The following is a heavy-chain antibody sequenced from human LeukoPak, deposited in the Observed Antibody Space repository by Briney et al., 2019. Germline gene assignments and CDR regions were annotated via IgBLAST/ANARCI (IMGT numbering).Heavy chain of an antibody. CDR2: IYTSGST. J-gene: IGHJ6*03. V-gene: IGHV4-61*02. D-gene: IGHD3/OR15-3a*01. Sequence: SETLSLTCTVSGGSISSGHYFWTWIRQPAGKGLEWIGRIYTSGSTNYNPSLKSRVTISLDTSKNQFSLNLNSVTAADTAMYYCARDMDFYMDVWGKGSTITVSS. CDR3: ARDMDFYMDV. CDR1: GGSISSGHYF.